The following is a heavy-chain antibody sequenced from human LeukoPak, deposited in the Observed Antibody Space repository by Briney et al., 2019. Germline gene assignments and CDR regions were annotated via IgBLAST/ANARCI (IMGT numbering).Heavy chain of an antibody. J-gene: IGHJ4*02. CDR1: GYTFTSYY. CDR2: INPSGGST. CDR3: ARDPNYYDSSGYFDY. V-gene: IGHV1-46*01. Sequence: ASVKVSCKASGYTFTSYYMHWVRQAPGQGLEWMGIINPSGGSTSYAQKFQGRVTMTRDTSTSTAYMELSSLRSEDTAVYYCARDPNYYDSSGYFDYWGQGTLVTVSS. D-gene: IGHD3-22*01.